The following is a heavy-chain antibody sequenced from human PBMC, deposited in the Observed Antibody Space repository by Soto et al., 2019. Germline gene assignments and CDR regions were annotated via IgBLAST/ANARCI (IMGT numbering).Heavy chain of an antibody. D-gene: IGHD2-8*02. V-gene: IGHV3-30-3*01. J-gene: IGHJ4*02. CDR3: ARTSVTLVRYYFDY. CDR2: ISYDGSNK. Sequence: GGSLRLSCAASGFTFSSYAMHWVRQAPGKGLEWVAVISYDGSNKYYADSVKGRFTISRDNSKNTLYLQMNSLRAEDTAVYYCARTSVTLVRYYFDYWGQGALVTVSS. CDR1: GFTFSSYA.